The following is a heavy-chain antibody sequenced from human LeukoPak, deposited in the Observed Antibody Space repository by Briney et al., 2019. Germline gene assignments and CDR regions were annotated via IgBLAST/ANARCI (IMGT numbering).Heavy chain of an antibody. CDR1: GFTFSSYW. CDR3: ARGYYDFWSGSYYYGMDV. D-gene: IGHD3-3*01. CDR2: INSDGSST. J-gene: IGHJ6*02. V-gene: IGHV3-74*01. Sequence: GGSLRLSCAASGFTFSSYWMHWVRQAPGKGLVWVSRINSDGSSTSYADSVKGRFTISRDNAKNTLYPQMNSLRAEDTAVYYCARGYYDFWSGSYYYGMDVWGQGTTVTVS.